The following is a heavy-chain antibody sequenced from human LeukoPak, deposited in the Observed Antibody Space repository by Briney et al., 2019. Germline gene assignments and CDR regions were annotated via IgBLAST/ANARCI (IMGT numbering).Heavy chain of an antibody. CDR1: GFTVSTNY. V-gene: IGHV3-53*01. D-gene: IGHD5-12*01. CDR3: AREGYSGYFPHYYYYGMDV. CDR2: IYSGGST. J-gene: IGHJ6*02. Sequence: GGSLRLSCAASGFTVSTNYMSWVRQAPGKGLEWVSVIYSGGSTYYADSVKGRFTISRDNSKNTLYLQMNSLRAEDTAVYYCAREGYSGYFPHYYYYGMDVWGQGTTVTVSS.